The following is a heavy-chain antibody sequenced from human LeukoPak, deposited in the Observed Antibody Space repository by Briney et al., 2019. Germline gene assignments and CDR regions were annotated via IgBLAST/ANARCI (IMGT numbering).Heavy chain of an antibody. D-gene: IGHD4-17*01. J-gene: IGHJ5*02. CDR2: INAGNGNT. CDR1: GYTFTSYG. V-gene: IGHV1-3*01. Sequence: ASVKVSCKASGYTFTSYGISWVRQAPGQRLEWMGWINAGNGNTKYSQKFQGRITITRDTSAGTAYMELSSLRSEDTAVYYCARSGITVTTMDNWWFGDWFDPWGQGTLVTVSS. CDR3: ARSGITVTTMDNWWFGDWFDP.